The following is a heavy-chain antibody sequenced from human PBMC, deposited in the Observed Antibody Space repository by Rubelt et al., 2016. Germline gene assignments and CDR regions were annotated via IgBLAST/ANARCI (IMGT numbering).Heavy chain of an antibody. J-gene: IGHJ4*02. Sequence: EVPLLESGGGLVQPGGSLRLSCAASGFTFSSYAMSWVRQAPGKGLEWVSAISGSGGSTYYADSVKGRFTISRDNSKNTLYLQMNSRRAEDTAVYYCAKVPIRTVTSTFDYWGQGTLVTVSS. D-gene: IGHD4-17*01. V-gene: IGHV3-23*01. CDR2: ISGSGGST. CDR1: GFTFSSYA. CDR3: AKVPIRTVTSTFDY.